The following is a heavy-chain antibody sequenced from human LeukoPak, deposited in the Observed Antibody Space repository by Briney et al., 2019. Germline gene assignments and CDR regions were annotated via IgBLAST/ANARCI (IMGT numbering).Heavy chain of an antibody. D-gene: IGHD6-6*01. CDR3: AKTLYSSSSGGIDY. CDR1: GFTFSSYA. Sequence: GGSLRLSCAASGFTFSSYAMSWVRQAPGKGLKWVSAISGSGGSTYYADSVKGRFTISRDNSKNTLYLQMNSLRAEDTAIYYCAKTLYSSSSGGIDYWGQGTLVTVSS. J-gene: IGHJ4*02. V-gene: IGHV3-23*01. CDR2: ISGSGGST.